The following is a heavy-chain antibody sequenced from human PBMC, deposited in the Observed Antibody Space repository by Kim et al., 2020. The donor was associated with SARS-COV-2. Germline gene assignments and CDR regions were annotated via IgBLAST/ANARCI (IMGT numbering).Heavy chain of an antibody. J-gene: IGHJ5*02. CDR1: GFTLSNAW. D-gene: IGHD2-8*01. CDR2: IKSKTDGGTI. CDR3: TTGAVYCDKGVCYCPFDP. Sequence: GGSLRLSCAASGFTLSNAWVSWVRQAPGKGLEWVGRIKSKTDGGTIHYAAPVKGRFTISRAGSKNTLYLQMNSLKTEDTAVYYCTTGAVYCDKGVCYCPFDPWGQGTLVTVSS. V-gene: IGHV3-15*01.